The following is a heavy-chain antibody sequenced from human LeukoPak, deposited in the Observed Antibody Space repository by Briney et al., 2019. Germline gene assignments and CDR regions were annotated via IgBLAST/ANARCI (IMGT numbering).Heavy chain of an antibody. D-gene: IGHD5-18*01. CDR2: IYHSGSP. Sequence: PSETLSLTCAVSGGSISSNNWWGWVRQPPGKGLEWIGEIYHSGSPNYNPPLKSRVTISVDKSRNHFSLKLSSVTAADTAVYYCARDRYSGYSYGSYYYYGMDVWGQGTTVTVSS. J-gene: IGHJ6*02. CDR3: ARDRYSGYSYGSYYYYGMDV. CDR1: GGSISSNNW. V-gene: IGHV4-4*02.